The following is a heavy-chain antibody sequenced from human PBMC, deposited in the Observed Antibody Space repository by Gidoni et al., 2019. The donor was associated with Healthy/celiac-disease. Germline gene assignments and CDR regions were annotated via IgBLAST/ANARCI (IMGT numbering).Heavy chain of an antibody. D-gene: IGHD2-15*01. CDR3: ARDRRWHTLVDFGLDV. Sequence: EVQLVESGGGLIQPGGSLRLSCAASGFTVSSNYMSWVRQAPGKGLEWVSVIYGGGSTYYADSVKGRFTISRDNSKNTLYLQMNSLRAEDTAVYYCARDRRWHTLVDFGLDVWGQGTTVTVSS. V-gene: IGHV3-53*01. CDR1: GFTVSSNY. J-gene: IGHJ6*02. CDR2: IYGGGST.